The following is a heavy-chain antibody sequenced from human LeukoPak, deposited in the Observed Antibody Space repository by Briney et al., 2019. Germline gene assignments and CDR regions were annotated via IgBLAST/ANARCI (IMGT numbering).Heavy chain of an antibody. V-gene: IGHV4-34*01. J-gene: IGHJ4*02. CDR2: INHSGST. Sequence: SETLSLTCAVYGGSFSGYYWSWIRQPPGKGLEWIGEINHSGSTNYNPSLKSRVTISVDTSKNQFSLKLSSVTAADTAVHYCARGDDCSSTSCYTGDYWGQGTLVTVSS. D-gene: IGHD2-2*02. CDR3: ARGDDCSSTSCYTGDY. CDR1: GGSFSGYY.